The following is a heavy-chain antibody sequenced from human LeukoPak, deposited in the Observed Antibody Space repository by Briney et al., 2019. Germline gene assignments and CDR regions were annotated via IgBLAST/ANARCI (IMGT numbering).Heavy chain of an antibody. CDR3: ASRYYYDSSGYFGYYYYAMDV. CDR1: GGSISSYY. Sequence: SETLSLTCTVSGGSISSYYWSWIRQPPGKGMEWIGYIYYSGSTNYNPSLKSRVTISVDTSKNQFSLELSSVTAADTAVYYCASRYYYDSSGYFGYYYYAMDVWGQGTTVTVSS. V-gene: IGHV4-59*08. D-gene: IGHD3-22*01. CDR2: IYYSGST. J-gene: IGHJ6*02.